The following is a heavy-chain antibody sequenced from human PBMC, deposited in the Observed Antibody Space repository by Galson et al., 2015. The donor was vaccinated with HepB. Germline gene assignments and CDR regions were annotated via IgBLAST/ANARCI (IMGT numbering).Heavy chain of an antibody. D-gene: IGHD3-3*01. V-gene: IGHV1-24*01. J-gene: IGHJ6*02. Sequence: SVKVSCKVSGDTLDELSVHWVRQAPGKGLQWMGGHDRDDGDTFYGENFQGRVTMTEDTSTDTAYVELRSLRYDDTAVYYCARGAPDDDFLSSSAALYYYDYGMDVWGQGTTVTVSS. CDR1: GDTLDELS. CDR2: HDRDDGDT. CDR3: ARGAPDDDFLSSSAALYYYDYGMDV.